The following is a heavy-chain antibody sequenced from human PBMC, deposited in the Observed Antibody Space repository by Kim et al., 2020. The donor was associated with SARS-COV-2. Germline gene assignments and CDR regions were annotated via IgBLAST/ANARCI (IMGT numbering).Heavy chain of an antibody. CDR2: VHHGGLT. D-gene: IGHD2-8*01. J-gene: IGHJ4*02. Sequence: SETLSLTCAVSDGSISSCNWWSWVRQPHGRGLEWIGDVHHGGLTNYSPSLKSRLTISVDKSNNQFSLKLTSVTAADTALYYYARGPYDTNVPYRFVYCGKGTRITVSS. CDR1: DGSISSCNW. CDR3: ARGPYDTNVPYRFVY. V-gene: IGHV4-4*02.